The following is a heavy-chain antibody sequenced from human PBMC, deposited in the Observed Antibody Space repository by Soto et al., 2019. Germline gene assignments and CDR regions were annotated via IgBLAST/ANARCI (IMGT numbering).Heavy chain of an antibody. D-gene: IGHD1-26*01. CDR1: GFTFSSYA. J-gene: IGHJ4*02. V-gene: IGHV3-23*01. CDR2: ISGSGGST. CDR3: AKDTFFGSYYGYFDY. Sequence: GSLRLSCAASGFTFSSYAMSWVRQAPGKGLEWVSAISGSGGSTYYADSVKGRFTISRDNSKNTLYLQMNSLRAEDTAVYYCAKDTFFGSYYGYFDYWGQGTLVTVSS.